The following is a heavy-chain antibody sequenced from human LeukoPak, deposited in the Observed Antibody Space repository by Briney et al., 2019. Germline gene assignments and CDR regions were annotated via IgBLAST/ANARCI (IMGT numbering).Heavy chain of an antibody. V-gene: IGHV4-61*02. CDR3: ARDGPVGAVAKFTRNWFDP. CDR1: GGSISSGSYY. Sequence: SQTLSLTRTVSGGSISSGSYYWSWIRQPAGKGLEWIGRIYTSGSTNYNPSLKSRVTISVDTSKNQFSLKLSSVTAADTAVYYCARDGPVGAVAKFTRNWFDPWGQGTLVTVSS. CDR2: IYTSGST. D-gene: IGHD6-19*01. J-gene: IGHJ5*02.